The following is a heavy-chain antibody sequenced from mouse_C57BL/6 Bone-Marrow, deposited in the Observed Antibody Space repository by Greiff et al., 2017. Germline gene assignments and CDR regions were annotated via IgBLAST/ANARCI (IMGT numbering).Heavy chain of an antibody. V-gene: IGHV1-81*01. J-gene: IGHJ3*01. CDR1: GYTFTSYG. CDR3: ARSGMIEGAWFAY. Sequence: VQLQQSGAELARPGASVKLSCKASGYTFTSYGISWVKQRTGQGLEWIGEIYPRSGNTYYNEKFKGKATLTADKSSSTAYMELRSLTSEDSAVYFCARSGMIEGAWFAYWGKGTLVTVSA. CDR2: IYPRSGNT. D-gene: IGHD2-3*01.